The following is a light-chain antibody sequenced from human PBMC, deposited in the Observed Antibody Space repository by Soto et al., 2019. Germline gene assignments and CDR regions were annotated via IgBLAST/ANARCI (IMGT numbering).Light chain of an antibody. CDR2: EVS. J-gene: IGLJ2*01. CDR3: SSYTSSSTVV. CDR1: SSDVGTYNL. Sequence: QSALTQPASVSGSPGQSITISCTGTSSDVGTYNLVSWYQQHPGKAPKLMIYEVSNRPSGDSNRFSGSKSGNTASLTISGLQAEDEADYYCSSYTSSSTVVFGTGTQLTVL. V-gene: IGLV2-14*01.